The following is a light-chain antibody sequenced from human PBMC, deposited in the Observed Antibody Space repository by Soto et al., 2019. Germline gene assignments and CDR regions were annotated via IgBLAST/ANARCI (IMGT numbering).Light chain of an antibody. CDR3: QSYDSSLSGYV. CDR1: ISNIGAGYD. CDR2: ANS. Sequence: SVLTQPRSLSGAPGRSVTISCTGSISNIGAGYDVHWYQQLPGTAPKLLIYANSNRPSGVPGRFSGSKSGTSASLAITGLQAEDEADYYCQSYDSSLSGYVLGTGTKVTVL. J-gene: IGLJ1*01. V-gene: IGLV1-40*01.